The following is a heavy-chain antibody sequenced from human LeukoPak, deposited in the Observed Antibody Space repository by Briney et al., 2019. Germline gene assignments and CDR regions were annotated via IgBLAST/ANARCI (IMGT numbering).Heavy chain of an antibody. CDR3: ARGWDRFGYWYFDL. CDR1: GFTFSSYG. CDR2: ISYDGGNR. J-gene: IGHJ2*01. Sequence: PGGSLRLSCAASGFTFSSYGMHWVRQAEGKGLGWVAVISYDGGNRYYADSVKGRFTISRDPPKNSLYLQMNSLRAEDTAVYYCARGWDRFGYWYFDLWGRGTLLTV. V-gene: IGHV3-30*03. D-gene: IGHD1-26*01.